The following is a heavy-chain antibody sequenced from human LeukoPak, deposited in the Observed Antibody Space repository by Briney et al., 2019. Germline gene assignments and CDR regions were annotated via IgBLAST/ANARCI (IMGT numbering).Heavy chain of an antibody. V-gene: IGHV4-39*07. Sequence: SETLSLTCGVSGGSISSSSYYWGWIRQPPGKGLEWIGSIYYSGSTYYNPSLKSRVTISVDTSKNQISLKLSSVTAADTAVYYCARARYYDSGDYYKEGYFDYWGQGTLVTVSS. CDR1: GGSISSSSYY. J-gene: IGHJ4*02. CDR2: IYYSGST. D-gene: IGHD3-22*01. CDR3: ARARYYDSGDYYKEGYFDY.